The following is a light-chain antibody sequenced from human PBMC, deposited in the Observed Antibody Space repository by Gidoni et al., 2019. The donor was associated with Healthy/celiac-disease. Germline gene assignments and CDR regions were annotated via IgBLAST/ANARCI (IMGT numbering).Light chain of an antibody. CDR2: KAS. Sequence: DIQMTQSPSTLSASVGDRVTITCRASQSSSSWLAWYQQKPGKAPKLLIYKASSLESGVPSRFSGSGSGTEFTLTISSLQPDDFATYYCQQYNSPFTFGPGTKVDIK. CDR3: QQYNSPFT. V-gene: IGKV1-5*03. CDR1: QSSSSW. J-gene: IGKJ3*01.